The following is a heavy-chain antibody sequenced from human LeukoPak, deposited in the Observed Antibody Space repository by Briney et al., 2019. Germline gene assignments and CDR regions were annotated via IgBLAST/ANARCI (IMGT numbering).Heavy chain of an antibody. Sequence: ASVKVSCKASGYTCTGYYMHWVRQAPGQGLEWMGWINPNSGGTNYAQKFQGRVTMTRDTSISTAYMELSRLRSDDTAVYYCARGVFPTSYFDYWGQGTLVTVSS. V-gene: IGHV1-2*02. CDR1: GYTCTGYY. D-gene: IGHD3-10*01. J-gene: IGHJ4*02. CDR3: ARGVFPTSYFDY. CDR2: INPNSGGT.